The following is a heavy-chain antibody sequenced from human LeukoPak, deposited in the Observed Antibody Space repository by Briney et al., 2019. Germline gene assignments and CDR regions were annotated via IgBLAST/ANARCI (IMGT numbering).Heavy chain of an antibody. Sequence: SETLSLTCDVSGASISATNWWTWFRLPPGKGLEWIGEVSHSETTNYSPSLQGRVRLSVDRATNQFSLRLTSVTAADTAVYYCARDWMSGMDVWGQGTMVTVSS. V-gene: IGHV4-4*02. D-gene: IGHD2-2*03. CDR1: GASISATNW. CDR2: VSHSETT. J-gene: IGHJ6*02. CDR3: ARDWMSGMDV.